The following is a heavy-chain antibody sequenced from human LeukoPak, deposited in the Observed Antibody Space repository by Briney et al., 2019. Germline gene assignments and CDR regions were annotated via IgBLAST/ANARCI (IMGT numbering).Heavy chain of an antibody. J-gene: IGHJ4*02. CDR2: IYTSGST. Sequence: SETLSLTCTVSGGSISSYYWSWIRQPAGKGLEWIGRIYTSGSTNYNPSLKGRVTMSVDTSKNQFSLKLSSVTAADTAVYYCASSYDIAVAGYYFDYWGQGTLVTVSS. CDR1: GGSISSYY. V-gene: IGHV4-4*07. CDR3: ASSYDIAVAGYYFDY. D-gene: IGHD6-19*01.